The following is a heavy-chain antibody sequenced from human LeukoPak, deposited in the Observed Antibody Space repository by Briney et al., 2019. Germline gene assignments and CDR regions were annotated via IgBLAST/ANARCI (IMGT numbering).Heavy chain of an antibody. CDR3: ARGRGWNYYNKRYYFDY. J-gene: IGHJ4*02. V-gene: IGHV4-61*02. CDR2: IYTSGST. D-gene: IGHD1-7*01. CDR1: GGSISSGSYY. Sequence: SQTLSLTCTVSGGSISSGSYYWSWIRQPAGKGLEWIGRIYTSGSTNYNPSLKSRVTISVDTSKNQFSLKLSSVTAADTAVYYCARGRGWNYYNKRYYFDYWGQGTLVTVSS.